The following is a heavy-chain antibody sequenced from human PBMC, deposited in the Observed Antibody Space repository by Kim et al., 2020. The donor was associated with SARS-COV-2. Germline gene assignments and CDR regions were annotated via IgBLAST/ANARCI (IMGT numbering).Heavy chain of an antibody. CDR3: AREGEAAAGTFDY. J-gene: IGHJ4*02. V-gene: IGHV4-31*02. D-gene: IGHD6-13*01. Sequence: NPARRSRITISVDTSKNQFYLKLGSVTAADTAVYYCAREGEAAAGTFDYWGQGTLVTVSS.